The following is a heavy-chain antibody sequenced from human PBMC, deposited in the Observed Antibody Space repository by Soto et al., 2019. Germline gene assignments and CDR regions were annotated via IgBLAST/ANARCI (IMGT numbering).Heavy chain of an antibody. CDR2: INTNTGNP. CDR3: ARVYCSSTSCYDAFDI. D-gene: IGHD2-2*01. Sequence: ASVKVSCKASGYTFTSYAMNWVRRAPGQGLEWMGWINTNTGNPTYAQGFTGRFVFSLDTSVSTAYLQISSLKAEDTAVYYCARVYCSSTSCYDAFDIWGQGTMVTVSS. CDR1: GYTFTSYA. V-gene: IGHV7-4-1*02. J-gene: IGHJ3*02.